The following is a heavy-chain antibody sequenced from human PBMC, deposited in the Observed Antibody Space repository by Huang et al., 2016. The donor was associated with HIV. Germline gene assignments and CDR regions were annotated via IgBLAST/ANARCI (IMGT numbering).Heavy chain of an antibody. D-gene: IGHD3-22*01. CDR1: GFSISSYW. CDR3: ARDPRIQSWLNFFDY. J-gene: IGHJ4*02. V-gene: IGHV3-74*01. Sequence: GLVQPGGSLRLSCAASGFSISSYWMHWVRQAPGKGLVWVSRINRDGSSTSYADSGKGRFTISRDNAKNTLYLQMNSLRAEDTAVYYCARDPRIQSWLNFFDYWGQGTLVSVSS. CDR2: INRDGSST.